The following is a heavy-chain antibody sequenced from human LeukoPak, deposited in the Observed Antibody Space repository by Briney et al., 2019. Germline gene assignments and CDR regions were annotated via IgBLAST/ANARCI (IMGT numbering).Heavy chain of an antibody. D-gene: IGHD6-13*01. V-gene: IGHV1-2*02. Sequence: GASVKVSCKASGYTFTGYYVHWVRQAPGQGLEWMGWINPNSGGTNYAQKFQGRVTMTRDTSISTAYMELSRLRSDDTAVYYCARSSHSRIAAAGSDYYGMDVWGQGTTVTVSS. CDR3: ARSSHSRIAAAGSDYYGMDV. CDR2: INPNSGGT. J-gene: IGHJ6*02. CDR1: GYTFTGYY.